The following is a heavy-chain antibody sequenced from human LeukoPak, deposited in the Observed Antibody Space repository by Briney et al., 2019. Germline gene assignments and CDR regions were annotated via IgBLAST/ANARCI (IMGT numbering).Heavy chain of an antibody. CDR3: TGDNFDSSVKFDY. CDR2: IRSKANNYAT. CDR1: GFTFSGSA. D-gene: IGHD3-22*01. V-gene: IGHV3-73*01. Sequence: GGSLRLSCVVSGFTFSGSAVHWVRQASGKGLEWVGRIRSKANNYATAYAATVKGRFTISRDDSKNTAYLQMNSLKTEDTAVYYCTGDNFDSSVKFDYWGQGTLVTVSS. J-gene: IGHJ4*02.